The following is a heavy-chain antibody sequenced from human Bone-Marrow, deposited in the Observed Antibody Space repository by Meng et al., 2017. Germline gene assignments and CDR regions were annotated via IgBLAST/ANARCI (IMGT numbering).Heavy chain of an antibody. J-gene: IGHJ4*02. CDR3: ASAGGGYSYGF. CDR1: GFTFSDHY. CDR2: TRNKAKNYTT. Sequence: EGLLVESGGGLVQPGGSLRLSCAASGFTFSDHYMDWVRQAPGKGLEWVGRTRNKAKNYTTEYAASVRDRFTISRDDSKNSLYLQMNSLKTEDTAVYYCASAGGGYSYGFWGQGSLVTVSS. D-gene: IGHD5-18*01. V-gene: IGHV3-72*01.